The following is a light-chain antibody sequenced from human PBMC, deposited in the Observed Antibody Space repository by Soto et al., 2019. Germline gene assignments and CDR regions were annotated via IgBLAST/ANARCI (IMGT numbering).Light chain of an antibody. Sequence: VLTQSPGTLSLSPGERATLFCRASQSIATSQLAWYQQPPGQAHRLLIGASTRATGIPDRFSDSVSGTDFTLPICRLEPEDFAVYYCQQYKNWPPLTFGGGTKV. CDR2: GAS. CDR3: QQYKNWPPLT. V-gene: IGKV3-20*01. CDR1: QSIATSQ. J-gene: IGKJ4*01.